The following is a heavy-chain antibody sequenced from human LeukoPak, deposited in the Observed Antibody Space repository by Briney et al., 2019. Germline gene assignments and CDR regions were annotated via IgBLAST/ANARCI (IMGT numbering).Heavy chain of an antibody. Sequence: GGSLRLXCAASGFTFSSYAMSWVRQAPGKGLEWVSAISGSGGSTYYADSMKGRFTISRDNSKNTLYLQMNSLRAEDTAVYYCAKAPRDYDFWSGYDYYYYMDVWGKGTTVTVSS. CDR3: AKAPRDYDFWSGYDYYYYMDV. CDR1: GFTFSSYA. D-gene: IGHD3-3*01. V-gene: IGHV3-23*01. CDR2: ISGSGGST. J-gene: IGHJ6*03.